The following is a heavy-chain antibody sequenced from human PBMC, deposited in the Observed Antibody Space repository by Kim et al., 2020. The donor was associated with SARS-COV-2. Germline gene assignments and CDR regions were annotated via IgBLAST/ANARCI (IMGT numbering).Heavy chain of an antibody. CDR1: GFTFSSYA. CDR2: ISYDGRNK. V-gene: IGHV3-30*04. J-gene: IGHJ6*02. D-gene: IGHD3-22*01. CDR3: ARDITGDSRGCGIYFGMDV. Sequence: GGSLRLSCAASGFTFSSYAMHWVRQAPGKGLEWVAIISYDGRNKYYVDSVKGRFSISRDDSKKTLYLQMNSLRAEDTAVYYCARDITGDSRGCGIYFGMDVWGQGTTVTVSS.